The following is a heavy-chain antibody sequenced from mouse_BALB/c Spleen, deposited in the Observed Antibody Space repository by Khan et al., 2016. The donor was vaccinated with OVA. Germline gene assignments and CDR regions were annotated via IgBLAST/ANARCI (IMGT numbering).Heavy chain of an antibody. V-gene: IGHV5-6*01. Sequence: EVELVESGGDLVKPEGSLKLSCAASGFTFSTYGMSWVRQTPDKRLEWVATISSGGSYTYYPDSVQGRFTISRDNAKNTLYLQMSSLKSEDTAMFYCGSLGYYYVSEGFAYWGQGTLVTVSA. D-gene: IGHD1-1*01. CDR2: ISSGGSYT. J-gene: IGHJ3*01. CDR1: GFTFSTYG. CDR3: GSLGYYYVSEGFAY.